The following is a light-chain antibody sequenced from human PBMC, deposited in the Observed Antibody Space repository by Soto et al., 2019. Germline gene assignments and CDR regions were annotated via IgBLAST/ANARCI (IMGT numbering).Light chain of an antibody. CDR1: QSIRNY. Sequence: EIVLTQSPATLSLSPGERATLSCRASQSIRNYLSWYQQKPGQAPRLLIYDASNRATGIPDRFSGSGSGTDSTLTISSLEPEDFAVYYCQQRSDWPLTFGGGTKVEIK. J-gene: IGKJ4*01. V-gene: IGKV3-11*01. CDR2: DAS. CDR3: QQRSDWPLT.